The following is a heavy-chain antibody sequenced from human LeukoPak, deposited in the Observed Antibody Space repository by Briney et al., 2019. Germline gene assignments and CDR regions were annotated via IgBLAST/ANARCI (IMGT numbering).Heavy chain of an antibody. CDR1: GVSLSGYY. J-gene: IGHJ4*02. D-gene: IGHD2-21*01. CDR2: ISHSGGT. CDR3: ARFLDSKPIDT. Sequence: PSETLSLTCVVSGVSLSGYYLTWLRQAPGKGLEWIGDISHSGGTSYNPSLRSRASISLDTSKNQFSLYLTSVTAADTAIYFCARFLDSKPIDTWGQGTLVTVSS. V-gene: IGHV4-34*01.